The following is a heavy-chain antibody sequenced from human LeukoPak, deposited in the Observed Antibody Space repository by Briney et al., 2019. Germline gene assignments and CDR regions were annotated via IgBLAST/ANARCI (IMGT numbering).Heavy chain of an antibody. CDR3: ARSTYFYDRSAFFFPDYFDY. D-gene: IGHD5/OR15-5a*01. Sequence: SETLSLTCNVSGSSIKKDNFFWNWIRQRRGEGLEWIGYIFSSGSTYYNPSLKSRVTFSVDTSNNHFSLNLRSVTAADTAVYYCARSTYFYDRSAFFFPDYFDYWGQGIQVTVSS. J-gene: IGHJ4*02. CDR1: GSSIKKDNFF. V-gene: IGHV4-30-4*01. CDR2: IFSSGST.